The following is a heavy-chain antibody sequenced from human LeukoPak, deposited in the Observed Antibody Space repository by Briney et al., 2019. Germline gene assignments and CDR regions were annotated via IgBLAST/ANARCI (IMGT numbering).Heavy chain of an antibody. D-gene: IGHD2-2*01. Sequence: GGSLRLSCAASGFTFNTYAMSWVRQAPGKGLEWVSAISGNGEIIHYADSVKGRFTISRDNSKNTLYLLMSSLRAEDTAVYYCAKGGRDIVVVPATMARYYFYYMDVWGKATTVTVS. CDR2: ISGNGEII. CDR3: AKGGRDIVVVPATMARYYFYYMDV. V-gene: IGHV3-23*01. J-gene: IGHJ6*03. CDR1: GFTFNTYA.